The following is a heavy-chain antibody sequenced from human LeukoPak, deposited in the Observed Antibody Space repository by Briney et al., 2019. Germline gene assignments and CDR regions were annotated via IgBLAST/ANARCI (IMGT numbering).Heavy chain of an antibody. CDR3: GKGPLTHYDFWSGYYR. D-gene: IGHD3-3*01. V-gene: IGHV3-23*01. CDR1: GFTFSNAA. CDR2: ISGSGDNT. J-gene: IGHJ4*02. Sequence: GRSLRLSCAASGFTFSNAAMNWVRQAPGKGLEWVSSISGSGDNTYYADSVKGRFTISRHNSKNTLFLQMNSLRADDTAVYFCGKGPLTHYDFWSGYYRWGQGALVTVSS.